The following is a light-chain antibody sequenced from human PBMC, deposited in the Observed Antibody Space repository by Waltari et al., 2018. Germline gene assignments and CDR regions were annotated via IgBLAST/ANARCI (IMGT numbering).Light chain of an antibody. Sequence: SYVLTQPPSVSVAPGKTASITCGGNNVGTNSVNLYQQKPGQAPILVISYDSERPSGIPERFSGSNSGNTATLTISRVEAADEADYYCQVWDANNDPGVFGTGTEVTVL. J-gene: IGLJ1*01. CDR3: QVWDANNDPGV. CDR2: YDS. CDR1: NVGTNS. V-gene: IGLV3-21*04.